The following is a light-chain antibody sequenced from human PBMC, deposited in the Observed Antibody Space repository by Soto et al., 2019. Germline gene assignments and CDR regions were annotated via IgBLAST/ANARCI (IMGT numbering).Light chain of an antibody. CDR3: QQYNNWPSHIT. Sequence: EIVMTQSPATLSVSPGERATLSCRASQSVSSNLAWYQQTPGQAPRLLIYGAFTRATGVPARFSGSGSGTEFTLTISSLQSEDFAVYYCQQYNNWPSHITFGPGTKVDIK. V-gene: IGKV3-15*01. CDR1: QSVSSN. J-gene: IGKJ3*01. CDR2: GAF.